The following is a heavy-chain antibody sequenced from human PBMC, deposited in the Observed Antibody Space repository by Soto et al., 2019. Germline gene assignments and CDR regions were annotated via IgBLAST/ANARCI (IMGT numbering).Heavy chain of an antibody. CDR3: ARLHFIWDYGGNSWPIDY. J-gene: IGHJ4*02. D-gene: IGHD4-17*01. Sequence: QLQLQESGPGLVKPSETLSLTCTVSGGSISSSSYYWGWIRQPPGKGLEWIGSIYYSGSTYYNPSLKSRVTISVDTSKNQFSLKLSSVTAADTAVYYCARLHFIWDYGGNSWPIDYWGQGTLVTVSS. V-gene: IGHV4-39*01. CDR1: GGSISSSSYY. CDR2: IYYSGST.